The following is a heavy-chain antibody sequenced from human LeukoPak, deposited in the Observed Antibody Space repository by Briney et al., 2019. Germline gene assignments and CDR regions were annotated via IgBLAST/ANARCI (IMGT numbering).Heavy chain of an antibody. CDR2: ISSRSSYI. V-gene: IGHV3-21*01. D-gene: IGHD6-19*01. Sequence: PGGSLRPSCAASGFTFSNYAMNWVRQAPGKGLEWVSSISSRSSYIDYADSLKGRFTISRDNAKNSLYLQMNSLRAEDTAVYYCARGKEPVAGSLSHFDYWGQGTLVTVSS. J-gene: IGHJ4*02. CDR3: ARGKEPVAGSLSHFDY. CDR1: GFTFSNYA.